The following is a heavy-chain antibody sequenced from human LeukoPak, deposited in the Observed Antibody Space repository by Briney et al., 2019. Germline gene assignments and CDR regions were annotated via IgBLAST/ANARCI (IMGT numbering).Heavy chain of an antibody. Sequence: GGSLRLSCAASGFTFRSYGMHWVRQAPGKGLEWVAFIRYDGNNKYYADSVKGRFTISRDNSKNTLYLQMNSLRAEDTAVYYCATLNRGGFDYWGQGTLVTVSS. D-gene: IGHD3-16*02. J-gene: IGHJ4*02. CDR2: IRYDGNNK. CDR1: GFTFRSYG. CDR3: ATLNRGGFDY. V-gene: IGHV3-30*02.